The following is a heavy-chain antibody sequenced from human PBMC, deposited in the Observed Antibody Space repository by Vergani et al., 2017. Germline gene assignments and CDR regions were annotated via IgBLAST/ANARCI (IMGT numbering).Heavy chain of an antibody. CDR1: GGTFSSYA. J-gene: IGHJ4*02. V-gene: IGHV1-69*13. CDR2: IIPIFGTA. Sequence: QVQLVQSGAEVKKPGSSVKVSCKSSGGTFSSYAISWVRQAPGQGLEWMGRIIPIFGTANYAQKFQGRVTITADESTSTAYMELSSLRSEDTAVYYCAFTMVRGVMHGYFDYWGQGTLVTVSS. D-gene: IGHD3-10*01. CDR3: AFTMVRGVMHGYFDY.